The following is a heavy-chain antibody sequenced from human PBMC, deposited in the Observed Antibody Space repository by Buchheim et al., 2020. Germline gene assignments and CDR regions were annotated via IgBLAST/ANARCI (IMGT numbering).Heavy chain of an antibody. CDR1: GFTFNTSA. J-gene: IGHJ6*03. CDR3: AKTVHILPGYQRWVYYMDV. D-gene: IGHD3-9*01. V-gene: IGHV3-23*01. CDR2: IRGSGFDT. Sequence: EMQLLESGGGLVQPGGSLRISCVASGFTFNTSAMTWVRQAPGKGLEWVSAIRGSGFDTYYADSVTGRFTISRDNSKNMFYLGMNSLRAEDAAIYFCAKTVHILPGYQRWVYYMDVWGKGTT.